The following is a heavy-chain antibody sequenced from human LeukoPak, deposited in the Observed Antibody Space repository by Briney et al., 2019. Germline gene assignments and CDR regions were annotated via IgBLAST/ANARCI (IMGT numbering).Heavy chain of an antibody. Sequence: GGSLRLSCAASGFTFSSYSMNWVRQAPGKGLEWVSSISSSSSYIYCADSVKGRFTISRDNAKNSLYLQMNSLRAEDTAVYYCAISPGGGSFDYWGQGTLVTVSS. J-gene: IGHJ4*02. CDR1: GFTFSSYS. D-gene: IGHD3-10*01. CDR3: AISPGGGSFDY. CDR2: ISSSSSYI. V-gene: IGHV3-21*01.